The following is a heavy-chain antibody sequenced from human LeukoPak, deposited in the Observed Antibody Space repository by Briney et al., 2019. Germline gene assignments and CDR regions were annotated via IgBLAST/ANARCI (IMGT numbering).Heavy chain of an antibody. V-gene: IGHV3-48*03. CDR2: ISSSGSTI. CDR3: ARDLIQFPQSPDY. Sequence: PGGSLRLSCAASGFTFSSYEMNWVRQAPGKGLEWVSYISSSGSTIYYADSVKGRFTISRDNAKNSLYLQMNSLRAEDTAVYYCARDLIQFPQSPDYWGQGTLVTVSS. J-gene: IGHJ4*02. CDR1: GFTFSSYE. D-gene: IGHD5-18*01.